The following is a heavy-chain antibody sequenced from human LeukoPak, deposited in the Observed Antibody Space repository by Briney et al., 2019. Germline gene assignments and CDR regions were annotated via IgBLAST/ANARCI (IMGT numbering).Heavy chain of an antibody. CDR3: ARDRLLEDRDYHYYYYMDV. Sequence: GGSLRLSCAASGFTVSSNYMSWVRQAPGKGLEWVSSISSSSSYIYYADSVKGRFTISRDNAKNSLSLQINSLRAEDTAVYYCARDRLLEDRDYHYYYYMDVWGIGTTVTVSS. D-gene: IGHD1-1*01. V-gene: IGHV3-21*01. J-gene: IGHJ6*03. CDR1: GFTVSSNY. CDR2: ISSSSSYI.